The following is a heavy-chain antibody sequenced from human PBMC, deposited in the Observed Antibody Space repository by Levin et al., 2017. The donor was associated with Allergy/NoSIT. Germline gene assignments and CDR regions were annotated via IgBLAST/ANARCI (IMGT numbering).Heavy chain of an antibody. J-gene: IGHJ5*02. CDR3: ARVVPYTVTPGWFDP. V-gene: IGHV1-69*13. CDR2: IIPIFGTA. CDR1: GGTFSSYA. Sequence: SVKVSCKASGGTFSSYAISWVRQAPGQGLEWMGGIIPIFGTANYAQKFQGRVTITADESTSTAYMELSSLRSEDTAVYYCARVVPYTVTPGWFDPWGQGTLVTVSS. D-gene: IGHD4-17*01.